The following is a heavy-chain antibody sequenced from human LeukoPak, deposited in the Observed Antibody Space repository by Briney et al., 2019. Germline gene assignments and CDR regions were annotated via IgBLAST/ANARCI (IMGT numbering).Heavy chain of an antibody. D-gene: IGHD1-26*01. CDR3: ARDNSGSYYADAFDI. CDR1: GYTFTSYY. J-gene: IGHJ3*02. Sequence: ASVKVSCKASGYTFTSYYMHWVRQAPGQGLEWMGIINPSGGSTSYAQKFQGRVTMTRDTSTSTVYMELSSLRSEDTAVYYCARDNSGSYYADAFDIWGQGTMVTVSS. CDR2: INPSGGST. V-gene: IGHV1-46*01.